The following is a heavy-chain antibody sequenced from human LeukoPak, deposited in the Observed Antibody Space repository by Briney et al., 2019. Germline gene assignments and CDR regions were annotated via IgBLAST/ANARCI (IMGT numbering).Heavy chain of an antibody. CDR3: VRKNRDFNAAFDI. J-gene: IGHJ3*02. V-gene: IGHV3-53*01. CDR1: GFTVSNNY. CDR2: SYSDTNT. D-gene: IGHD1-14*01. Sequence: GGSLRLSCTASGFTVSNNYMSWVRQAPGKGLEWVSISYSDTNTNYAGSVKGRFTISRDTSQNTLSLQMNSLRAEDTAVYYCVRKNRDFNAAFDIWGQGTVVTVSA.